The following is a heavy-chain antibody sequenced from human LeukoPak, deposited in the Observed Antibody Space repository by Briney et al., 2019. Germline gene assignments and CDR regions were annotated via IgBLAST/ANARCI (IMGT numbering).Heavy chain of an antibody. Sequence: PGGSLRLSCAASGFTLDDYGMSWVRPAQGKGLEWVSGTNWNGGSTGYADSVKVRFTISRDNAKNSLYLQMNSLRAEDTALYYCARDYSSGRFGFDYWGQGTLVTVSS. CDR2: TNWNGGST. V-gene: IGHV3-20*04. CDR1: GFTLDDYG. J-gene: IGHJ4*02. D-gene: IGHD6-19*01. CDR3: ARDYSSGRFGFDY.